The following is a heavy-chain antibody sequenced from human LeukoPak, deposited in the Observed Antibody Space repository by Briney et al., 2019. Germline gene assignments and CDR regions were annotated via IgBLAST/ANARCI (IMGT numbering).Heavy chain of an antibody. CDR2: INPNSGGT. V-gene: IGHV1-2*02. J-gene: IGHJ4*02. D-gene: IGHD3-22*01. Sequence: ASVKVSCKASGYTFTDYYMHWVRQAPGQGLEWMGWINPNSGGTNYAQKFQGRVTMTRDTSISTAYMELSRLRSDDTAVYYCARAASHYDSSGYPRTFYYFDYWGQGTLVTVSS. CDR1: GYTFTDYY. CDR3: ARAASHYDSSGYPRTFYYFDY.